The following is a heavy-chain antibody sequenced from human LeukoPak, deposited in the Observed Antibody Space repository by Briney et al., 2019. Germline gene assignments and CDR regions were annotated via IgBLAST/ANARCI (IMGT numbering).Heavy chain of an antibody. V-gene: IGHV4-34*01. CDR1: GGSFSGYY. CDR2: INHSGST. CDR3: ARGRIAAAAYFQH. Sequence: SETLSLTCAVYGGSFSGYYWSWIRQPPGKGLEWIGEINHSGSTNYNPSLKSRVTISVDTSKNQFSLKLSSVAAADTAVYYCARGRIAAAAYFQHWGQGTLVTVSS. D-gene: IGHD6-13*01. J-gene: IGHJ1*01.